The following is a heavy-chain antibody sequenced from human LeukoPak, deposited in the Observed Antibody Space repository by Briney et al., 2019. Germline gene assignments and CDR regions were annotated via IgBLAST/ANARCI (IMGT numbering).Heavy chain of an antibody. CDR3: ARGQRGSGAPYY. Sequence: SETLSLTCTVSGGSISSSSYYWGWIRQPPGKGLEWIGSIYYSGSTYYNPSLKSRVTMSVDTSKNQFSLKLSSVTAADTAVYYCARGQRGSGAPYYWGQGTLVTVSS. J-gene: IGHJ4*02. CDR1: GGSISSSSYY. D-gene: IGHD3-10*01. V-gene: IGHV4-39*07. CDR2: IYYSGST.